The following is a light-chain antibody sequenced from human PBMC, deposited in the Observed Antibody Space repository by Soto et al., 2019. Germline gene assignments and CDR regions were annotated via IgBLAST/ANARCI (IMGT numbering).Light chain of an antibody. CDR1: SSNIGAGYD. Sequence: QSVLTQTPSVSGAPGQKITMSCTGSSSNIGAGYDVHWYQQVPGAAPRLLIYADNNRPSGVPDRFSASKSGTSASLAITGLQGDDEANYYCQSYDSGLSGSVFGRGTKLTVL. CDR2: ADN. CDR3: QSYDSGLSGSV. V-gene: IGLV1-40*01. J-gene: IGLJ3*02.